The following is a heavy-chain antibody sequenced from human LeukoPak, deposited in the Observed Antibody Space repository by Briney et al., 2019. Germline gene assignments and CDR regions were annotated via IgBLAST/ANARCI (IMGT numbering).Heavy chain of an antibody. CDR1: GFTFSSYW. J-gene: IGHJ4*02. D-gene: IGHD5-18*01. Sequence: GGSLRLSCAASGFTFSSYWMSWVRQAPGKGLEWVANIKQDGSEKYYVDSVKGRFTVSRDNAKNSLYLQMNSLRAEDTAVYYCARPYSYGYFDYWGQGTLVTVSS. V-gene: IGHV3-7*01. CDR2: IKQDGSEK. CDR3: ARPYSYGYFDY.